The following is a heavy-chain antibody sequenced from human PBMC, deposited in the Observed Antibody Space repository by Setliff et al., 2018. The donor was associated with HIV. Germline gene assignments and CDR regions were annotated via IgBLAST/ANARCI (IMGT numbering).Heavy chain of an antibody. Sequence: ASVKVSCKVSGYTLTEFSMHWVRQAPGKGLEWMGGFDPDNGGTIYAQNFQGRVTMTEDTSTDTAYMDLSSLRSEDTAVYYCARVWEWNYDLGYWGQGTLVTVSS. J-gene: IGHJ4*02. D-gene: IGHD1-7*01. CDR2: FDPDNGGT. CDR3: ARVWEWNYDLGY. CDR1: GYTLTEFS. V-gene: IGHV1-24*01.